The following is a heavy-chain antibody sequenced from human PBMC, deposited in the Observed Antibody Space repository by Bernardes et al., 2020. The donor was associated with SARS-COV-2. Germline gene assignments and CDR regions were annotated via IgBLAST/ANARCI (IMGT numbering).Heavy chain of an antibody. CDR1: GGSIRSDDYY. J-gene: IGHJ3*02. CDR3: AAVHTVDGFDI. V-gene: IGHV4-31*03. CDR2: IHYSGST. Sequence: SETLSLTCTVSGGSIRSDDYYWSCIRHHPGKGLEWVGHIHYSGSTYYNPSIKSRLTISIDTSKNQFSLKLSSVTAADTAVYYCAAVHTVDGFDIWGQGTMVTVS. D-gene: IGHD4-17*01.